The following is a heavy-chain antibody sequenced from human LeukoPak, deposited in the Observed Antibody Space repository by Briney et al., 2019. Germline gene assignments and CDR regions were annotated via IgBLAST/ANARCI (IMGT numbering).Heavy chain of an antibody. CDR1: GGSISSSSYY. V-gene: IGHV4-39*07. CDR3: AREGGADYSNSVYYFDS. J-gene: IGHJ4*02. Sequence: SETLSLTCTVSGGSISSSSYYWGWIRQPPGKGLERIGYIYYSGSTYYNPSLKSRVTISIDTSKNQFSLKLSSVTAADTAVYYCAREGGADYSNSVYYFDSWGQGTLVAVSS. D-gene: IGHD4-11*01. CDR2: IYYSGST.